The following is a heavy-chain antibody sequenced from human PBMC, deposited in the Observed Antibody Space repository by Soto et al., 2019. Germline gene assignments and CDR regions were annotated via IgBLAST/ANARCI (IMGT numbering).Heavy chain of an antibody. Sequence: WIRQRPGKGLEWIGNIYYRGNTNYNPSLKSRIIMSMDMSESQFSLKLTSVTAADTAVYYCARGWGNYGMEVLRQGTTVIVSS. J-gene: IGHJ6*02. D-gene: IGHD3-16*01. CDR3: ARGWGNYGMEV. CDR2: IYYRGNT. V-gene: IGHV4-31*02.